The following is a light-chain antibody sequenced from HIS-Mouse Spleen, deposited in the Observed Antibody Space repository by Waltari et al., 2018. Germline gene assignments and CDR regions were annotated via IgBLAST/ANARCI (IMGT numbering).Light chain of an antibody. CDR2: EGS. V-gene: IGLV2-23*01. J-gene: IGLJ3*02. CDR3: CSYAGSSTYWV. CDR1: SSDVGRYNL. Sequence: QSALTQPASVSRSPGQSITISCTGTSSDVGRYNLVSWYQQHPGKAPKLMIYEGSKRPSGVSNRFSGSKSGNTASLTISGLQAEDEADYYCCSYAGSSTYWVFGGGTKLTVL.